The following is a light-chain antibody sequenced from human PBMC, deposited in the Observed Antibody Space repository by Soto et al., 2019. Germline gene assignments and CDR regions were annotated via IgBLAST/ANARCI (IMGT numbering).Light chain of an antibody. CDR3: QQYGSSSYT. CDR2: AAS. J-gene: IGKJ2*01. V-gene: IGKV3-20*01. CDR1: QSISSSY. Sequence: EIVLTQSPGTLFSSAGERATLSCRASQSISSSYLAWYQQKPGQAPRLLIYAASSRATGIPDRFSGSGSGTDFTLTISRLEPEDFAVYYCQQYGSSSYTFGQGTQLEIK.